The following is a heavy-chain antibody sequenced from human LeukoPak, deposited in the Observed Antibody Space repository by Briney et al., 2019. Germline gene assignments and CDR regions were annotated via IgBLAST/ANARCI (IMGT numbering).Heavy chain of an antibody. Sequence: ASVKVSCKASGYTFTSYDINWVRQAAGQGLEWMGWMNPNSGNTGYAQKFQGRVTMTRNTSISTAYMELSSLRSEDTAVYYCARGGGAVALNNWFDPWGQGTLVTVSS. J-gene: IGHJ5*02. CDR3: ARGGGAVALNNWFDP. D-gene: IGHD6-19*01. CDR1: GYTFTSYD. CDR2: MNPNSGNT. V-gene: IGHV1-8*01.